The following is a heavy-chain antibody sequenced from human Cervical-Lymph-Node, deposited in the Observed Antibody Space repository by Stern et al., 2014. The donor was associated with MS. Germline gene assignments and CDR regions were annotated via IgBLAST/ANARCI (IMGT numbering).Heavy chain of an antibody. J-gene: IGHJ4*02. D-gene: IGHD5-12*01. Sequence: EMQLVESGGGLVQPGGSLRLSCAASGFIISDHYMDWVRQAPGKGLEWVGRTRNKLNSYTTEYAASVKGRFTISRDDSKNSLYLQMNSLKTEDTAVYYCARGGYALLDYWGQGTLVTVSS. CDR1: GFIISDHY. CDR3: ARGGYALLDY. V-gene: IGHV3-72*01. CDR2: TRNKLNSYTT.